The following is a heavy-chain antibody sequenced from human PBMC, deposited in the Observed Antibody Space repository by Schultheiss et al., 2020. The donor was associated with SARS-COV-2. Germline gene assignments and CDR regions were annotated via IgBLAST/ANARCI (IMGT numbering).Heavy chain of an antibody. D-gene: IGHD6-19*01. Sequence: ASVKVSCKASGYTFTDYFMYWVRQAPGQGLEWMGWVIPKSGGTTYAQKFQGRVTMTRDTSISTAYMELSSLRSDDTAVYYCARDRRSSGWYRAGYYFDYWGQGTLVTVSS. CDR3: ARDRRSSGWYRAGYYFDY. J-gene: IGHJ4*02. V-gene: IGHV1-2*02. CDR1: GYTFTDYF. CDR2: VIPKSGGT.